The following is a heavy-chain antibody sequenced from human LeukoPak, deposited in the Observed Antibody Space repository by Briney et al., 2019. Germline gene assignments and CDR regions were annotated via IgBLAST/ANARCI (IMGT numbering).Heavy chain of an antibody. J-gene: IGHJ3*02. CDR3: ARDGLRSCTSSSCYPGEDAFDI. V-gene: IGHV7-4-1*02. D-gene: IGHD2-2*01. CDR1: GYTINSYA. Sequence: ASVKVSCKASGYTINSYAMNWVRQAPGQGLEWMAWINTNTGNPTYAQGFTGRFVFSLDPSISTAYLHISGLKAEDTAVYYCARDGLRSCTSSSCYPGEDAFDIWGQGTMVTVSS. CDR2: INTNTGNP.